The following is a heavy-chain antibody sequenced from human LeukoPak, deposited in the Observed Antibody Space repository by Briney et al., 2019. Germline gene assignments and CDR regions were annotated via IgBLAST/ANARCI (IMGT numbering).Heavy chain of an antibody. CDR2: ISSSGNNA. CDR3: AKDIQLST. D-gene: IGHD5-24*01. CDR1: GFTFRGAA. J-gene: IGHJ3*01. V-gene: IGHV3-23*01. Sequence: GGSLRLSCAVPGFTFRGAAMTWVRQAPGKGLEWVSLISSSGNNAYYADSVKGRFTISRDNSKNTLSLQMNSLRVEDTAIYYCAKDIQLSTWGLGTRVTVSS.